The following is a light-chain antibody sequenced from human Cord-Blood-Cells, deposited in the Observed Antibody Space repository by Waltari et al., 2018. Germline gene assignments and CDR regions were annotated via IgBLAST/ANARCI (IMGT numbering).Light chain of an antibody. J-gene: IGLJ3*02. CDR1: SSDVGGYNY. V-gene: IGLV2-11*01. Sequence: QSALTQPRSVSGSPGQSVTISCTGTSSDVGGYNYCSLYQQHPGKAPKLMIYDVSKRPSGVPDRFSGSKSGNTASLTISGLQAEDEADYYCCSYAGSYSWVFGGGTKLTVL. CDR2: DVS. CDR3: CSYAGSYSWV.